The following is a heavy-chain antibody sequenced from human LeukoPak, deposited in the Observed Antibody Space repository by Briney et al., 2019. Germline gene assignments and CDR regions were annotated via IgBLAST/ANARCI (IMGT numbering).Heavy chain of an antibody. CDR3: ARGGSLMGLSWSDP. V-gene: IGHV1-69*04. CDR2: TIPILGIA. CDR1: GGTFSSYA. Sequence: SVKVSCKASGGTFSSYAISWVRQAPEQGLEWMGRTIPILGIANYAQKFQGRVTITADKSTSTAYMELSSLRSEDTAVYYCARGGSLMGLSWSDPWGQGTLVTVSS. J-gene: IGHJ5*02. D-gene: IGHD3-16*02.